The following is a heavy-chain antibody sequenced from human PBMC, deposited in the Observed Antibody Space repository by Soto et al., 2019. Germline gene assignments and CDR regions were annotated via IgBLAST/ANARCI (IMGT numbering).Heavy chain of an antibody. D-gene: IGHD6-13*01. CDR1: RFTSGYHA. J-gene: IGHJ4*01. CDR3: VSWVSAHFDS. V-gene: IGHV3-23*01. CDR2: ISSNGENT. Sequence: GGSLSLSCAASRFTSGYHAMNWVRQAPGKGLEWVSTISSNGENTHYADSVKGRFIISSDNSSNTVALQMNSLRVEDTAVYYCVSWVSAHFDSCGQGPLGTVSS.